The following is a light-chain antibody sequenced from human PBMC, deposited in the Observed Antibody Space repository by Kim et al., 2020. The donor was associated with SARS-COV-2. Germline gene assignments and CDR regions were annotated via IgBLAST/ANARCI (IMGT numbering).Light chain of an antibody. CDR3: SSYTSSSTLYV. CDR1: SSDVGAYNY. J-gene: IGLJ1*01. Sequence: QSALTQPASVSGSPGQSITISCTGTSSDVGAYNYVSWYQQHPDKAPKLMIYDVSNRPSGVSNRFSGSKSGNMASLTISGLQAEDEADYYCSSYTSSSTLYVFGTGTKVTVL. CDR2: DVS. V-gene: IGLV2-14*03.